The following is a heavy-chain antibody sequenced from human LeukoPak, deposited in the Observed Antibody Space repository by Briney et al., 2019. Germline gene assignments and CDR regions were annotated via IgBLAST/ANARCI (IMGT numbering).Heavy chain of an antibody. D-gene: IGHD2-15*01. J-gene: IGHJ3*02. CDR2: ICTRGGT. CDR1: GGSINNYY. V-gene: IGHV4-4*07. Sequence: SETLSLTCTVSGGSINNYYWSWIRQPAGKGLEWIGRICTRGGTNYNPSLKSRVTMSVDTSKNQFSLKLSSVTAADTAVHYCARGRYCSADICSGGDAFDIWGQGTMVSVSS. CDR3: ARGRYCSADICSGGDAFDI.